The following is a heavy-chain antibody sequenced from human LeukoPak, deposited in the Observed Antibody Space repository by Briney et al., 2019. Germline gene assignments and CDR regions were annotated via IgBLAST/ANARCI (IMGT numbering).Heavy chain of an antibody. CDR1: GGSISSGSYY. CDR3: AAQRGGIAAY. V-gene: IGHV4-61*02. J-gene: IGHJ4*02. CDR2: IYTSGST. D-gene: IGHD6-13*01. Sequence: PSQTLSLTCTVSGGSISSGSYYWSWIRQPAGKGLEWIGRIYTSGSTNYNPSLKSRVTISVDTSKNQFSLKLSSVTAADTAVYYCAAQRGGIAAYWGQGTLVTVSS.